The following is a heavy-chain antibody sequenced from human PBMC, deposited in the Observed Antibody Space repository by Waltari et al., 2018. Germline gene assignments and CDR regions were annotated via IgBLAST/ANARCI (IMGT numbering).Heavy chain of an antibody. CDR2: LDPHSVNT. V-gene: IGHV1-8*01. CDR1: GYTFTSYD. CDR3: ARARGYFDSFDAFDI. J-gene: IGHJ3*02. D-gene: IGHD3-9*01. Sequence: QVQLVQSGAEVRKPGASVKVSCKASGYTFTSYDINWVRQATGQGLQWVGWLDPHSVNTGYAQKFQGRVTIARNAAISTADLELSSLRSEDTAVYYCARARGYFDSFDAFDIWGQGTMVTVSS.